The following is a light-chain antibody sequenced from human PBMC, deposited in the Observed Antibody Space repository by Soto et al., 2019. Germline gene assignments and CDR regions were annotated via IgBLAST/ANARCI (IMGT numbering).Light chain of an antibody. V-gene: IGLV2-23*02. CDR2: EVS. CDR3: CSYAGSSTYV. Sequence: QSALTQPASGSGSPGQSIPISCTGNSSDVGSYNLVSWYQQHPGKAPKVMIYEVSKRPSGVPNRFSGSKSGNTASLTISGLQAEDEADYYCCSYAGSSTYVFGTGTKVTVL. CDR1: SSDVGSYNL. J-gene: IGLJ1*01.